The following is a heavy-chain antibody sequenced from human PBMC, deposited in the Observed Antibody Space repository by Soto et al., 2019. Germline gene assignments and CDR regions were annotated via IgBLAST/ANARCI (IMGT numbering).Heavy chain of an antibody. V-gene: IGHV1-18*01. Sequence: QVHLVQSGAEVKTPGASVKVSCKASGHTFPTLGITWVRQAPGQGLEWMGWSSGDSDNTKYAQEFQGRVTMTTDTATNTAYMELRSLRSDDTAVYYCAREYCSGYSCYNVDYWGQGTLVTVSS. CDR1: GHTFPTLG. D-gene: IGHD2-15*01. J-gene: IGHJ4*02. CDR2: SSGDSDNT. CDR3: AREYCSGYSCYNVDY.